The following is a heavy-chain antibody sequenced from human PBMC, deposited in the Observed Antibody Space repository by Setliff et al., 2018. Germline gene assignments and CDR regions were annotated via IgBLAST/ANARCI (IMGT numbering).Heavy chain of an antibody. V-gene: IGHV3-23*01. CDR3: AKDMRGSSWSTYYYGMDV. CDR1: RFTFSNYA. CDR2: ISASGRTT. D-gene: IGHD6-13*01. Sequence: GGSLRLSCAASRFTFSNYAMSWVRQAPGKGLEWVSAISASGRTTYSADSVKGRFTISRDNSKNTLSLQMNSLRAEDTAVYYCAKDMRGSSWSTYYYGMDVWGQGTTVTVSS. J-gene: IGHJ6*02.